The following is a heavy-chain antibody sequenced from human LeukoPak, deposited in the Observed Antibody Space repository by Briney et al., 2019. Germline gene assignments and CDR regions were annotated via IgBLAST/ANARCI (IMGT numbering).Heavy chain of an antibody. Sequence: GESLKISCKGSGYSFTSYWIGWVRQMPGKGLEWMGIIYPGDSDTRYSPSFRGQVTISADKSISTAYLQWSSLKASDTAMYYCASASGEGQWLETYFDYWGQGTLVTVSS. V-gene: IGHV5-51*03. CDR1: GYSFTSYW. D-gene: IGHD6-19*01. CDR3: ASASGEGQWLETYFDY. J-gene: IGHJ4*02. CDR2: IYPGDSDT.